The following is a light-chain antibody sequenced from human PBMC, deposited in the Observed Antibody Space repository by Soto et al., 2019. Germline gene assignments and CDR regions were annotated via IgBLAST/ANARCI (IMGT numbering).Light chain of an antibody. J-gene: IGLJ1*01. Sequence: QSALTQPASVSGSPGQSITISCTGTSSDVAGYNHVSWYQHHPGKAPKLMIYEVTKRPSGVSNRFSGSKSGDTASLTISGLQAEDEADYYCAAWDDSLNALFGTGTKLTVL. CDR2: EVT. CDR3: AAWDDSLNAL. V-gene: IGLV2-14*01. CDR1: SSDVAGYNH.